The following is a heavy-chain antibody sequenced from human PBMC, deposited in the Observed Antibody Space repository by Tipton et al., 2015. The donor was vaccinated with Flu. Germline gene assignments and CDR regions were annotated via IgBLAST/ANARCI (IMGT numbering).Heavy chain of an antibody. CDR1: GFTFGDYA. J-gene: IGHJ4*02. D-gene: IGHD3-9*01. Sequence: SLRLSCTASGFTFGDYAMSWFRQAPGKGLEWVGFIRSKAYGGTTEYAASVKGRFTISRDDSKSIAYLQMNSLKTEGTAVYYCTRDQGQYYDILTGYYSRYYFDYWGQGTLVTVSS. CDR2: IRSKAYGGTT. V-gene: IGHV3-49*03. CDR3: TRDQGQYYDILTGYYSRYYFDY.